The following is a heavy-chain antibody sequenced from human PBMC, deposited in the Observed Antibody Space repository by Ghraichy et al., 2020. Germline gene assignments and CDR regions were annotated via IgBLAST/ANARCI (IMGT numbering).Heavy chain of an antibody. CDR1: GGSISSSSYY. Sequence: SETLSLTCTVSGGSISSSSYYWGWIRQPPGKGLEWIGSIYYSGSTYYNPSLKSRVTISVDTSKNQFSLKLSSVTAADTAVYYCAGPTHFDWLLPDYWYFDLWGRGTLVTVSS. V-gene: IGHV4-39*01. D-gene: IGHD3-9*01. CDR2: IYYSGST. CDR3: AGPTHFDWLLPDYWYFDL. J-gene: IGHJ2*01.